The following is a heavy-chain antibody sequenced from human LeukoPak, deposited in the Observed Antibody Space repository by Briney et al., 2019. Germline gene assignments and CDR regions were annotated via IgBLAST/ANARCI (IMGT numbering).Heavy chain of an antibody. Sequence: GGSLRLSCAASGFTFSGSAMHWVRQASGKGLEWVGRIRSKANSYATAYAASVKGRFTISRDDSKNTAYLQMNSLKTEDTAVYYCTTLASSSWSPFDYWGQGTLVTVSS. CDR3: TTLASSSWSPFDY. CDR1: GFTFSGSA. D-gene: IGHD6-13*01. V-gene: IGHV3-73*01. CDR2: IRSKANSYAT. J-gene: IGHJ4*02.